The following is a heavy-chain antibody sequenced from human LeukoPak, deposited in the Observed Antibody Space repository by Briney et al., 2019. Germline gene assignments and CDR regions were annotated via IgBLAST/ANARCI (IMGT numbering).Heavy chain of an antibody. CDR1: GFTFSSYW. Sequence: GGSLRLSCAASGFTFSSYWMSWVRQAPGKGLEWVANIKQDGSEKYYVDSVKGRFTISRDNAKNSLYLQMNSLRAEDTAVYYCARSHVKKVYYFDYWGQGTLVTVSS. D-gene: IGHD5/OR15-5a*01. CDR3: ARSHVKKVYYFDY. J-gene: IGHJ4*02. V-gene: IGHV3-7*01. CDR2: IKQDGSEK.